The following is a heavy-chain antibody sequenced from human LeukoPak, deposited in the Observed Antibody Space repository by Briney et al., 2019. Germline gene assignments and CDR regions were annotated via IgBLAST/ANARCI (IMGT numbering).Heavy chain of an antibody. D-gene: IGHD4-23*01. CDR2: IYSGGST. V-gene: IGHV3-66*01. CDR3: ARDRRGYGGKPGAFDI. Sequence: GGSLRLSCAASGCTVSSNYMSWVRQAPGKGLEWVSVIYSGGSTYYADSVKGRFTISRDNSKNTLYLQMNSLRAEDTAVYYCARDRRGYGGKPGAFDIWGQGTMVTVSS. J-gene: IGHJ3*02. CDR1: GCTVSSNY.